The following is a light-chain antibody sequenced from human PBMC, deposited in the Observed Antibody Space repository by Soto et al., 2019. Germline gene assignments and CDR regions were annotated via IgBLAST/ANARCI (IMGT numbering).Light chain of an antibody. CDR3: SSYTSSSTYV. J-gene: IGLJ1*01. V-gene: IGLV2-14*01. Sequence: QYALTQPASVSGSPGQSITIFCTGTSSDVGGYNYVSWYQQHPGKAPKLMIYEVSNRPSGVSNRFSGSKSGNTASLTISGLQSEDEADYYCSSYTSSSTYVFGTGTKLTVL. CDR2: EVS. CDR1: SSDVGGYNY.